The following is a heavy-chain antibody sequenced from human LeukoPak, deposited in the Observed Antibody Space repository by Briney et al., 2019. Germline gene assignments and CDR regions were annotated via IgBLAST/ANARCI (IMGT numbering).Heavy chain of an antibody. D-gene: IGHD3-9*01. V-gene: IGHV3-74*01. CDR3: ARDSDWFLFDY. CDR2: IHREGTTT. J-gene: IGHJ4*02. CDR1: GFTFSAYW. Sequence: GGSLTLLCAASGFTFSAYWMHWVRQVPGKGLVWVSRIHREGTTTIYADSVKGRFTVSRDNGKNTLYLHMNSLRADDTAVYYCARDSDWFLFDYWGQGTLVTVSS.